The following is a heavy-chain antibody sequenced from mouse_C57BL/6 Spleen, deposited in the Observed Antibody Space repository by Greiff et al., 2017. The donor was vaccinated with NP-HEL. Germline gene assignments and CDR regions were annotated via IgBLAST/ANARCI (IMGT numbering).Heavy chain of an antibody. V-gene: IGHV1-62-2*01. CDR2: FYPGSGSI. J-gene: IGHJ1*03. Sequence: QVQLQQSGAELVKPGASVKLSCKASGYTFTEYTIHWVKQRSGQGLEWIGWFYPGSGSIKYNEKFKDKATLTADKSSSTVYMELSRLTSEDSAVYLGARHEEGVYYYGRGYFDVWGTGTTVTVSS. CDR1: GYTFTEYT. CDR3: ARHEEGVYYYGRGYFDV. D-gene: IGHD1-1*01.